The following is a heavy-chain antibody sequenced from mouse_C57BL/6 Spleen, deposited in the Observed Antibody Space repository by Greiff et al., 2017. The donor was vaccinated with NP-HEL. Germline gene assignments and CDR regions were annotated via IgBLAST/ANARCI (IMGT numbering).Heavy chain of an antibody. D-gene: IGHD1-1*01. CDR1: GYAFSSSW. Sequence: QVQLQQSGPELVKPGASVKISCKASGYAFSSSWMNWVKQRPGKGLEWIGRIYPGDGDTNYNGKFKGKATLTADKSSSTAYMQLSSLTSEDSAVYFCARERLYYYGGVYYAMDYWGQGTSVTVSS. V-gene: IGHV1-82*01. CDR2: IYPGDGDT. CDR3: ARERLYYYGGVYYAMDY. J-gene: IGHJ4*01.